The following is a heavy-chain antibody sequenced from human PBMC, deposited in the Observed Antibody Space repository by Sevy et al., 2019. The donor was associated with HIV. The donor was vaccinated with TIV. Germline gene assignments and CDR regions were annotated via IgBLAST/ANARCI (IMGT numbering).Heavy chain of an antibody. CDR1: GIIFTSSG. V-gene: IGHV3-30*18. J-gene: IGHJ6*02. Sequence: GGSLRLSCVVSGIIFTSSGMHWVRQAPGKGLGWVAVISYHGRDKFYAGSVKGPFTISRDNSKNILYLQRNGLRIEDTAVYYCAKDFTGYNGMDVWGQGTMVTVSS. CDR3: AKDFTGYNGMDV. CDR2: ISYHGRDK. D-gene: IGHD3-9*01.